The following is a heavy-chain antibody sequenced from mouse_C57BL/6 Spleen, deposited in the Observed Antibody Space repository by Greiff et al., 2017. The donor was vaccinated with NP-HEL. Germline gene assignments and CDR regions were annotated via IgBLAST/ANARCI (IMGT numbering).Heavy chain of an antibody. Sequence: EVKLMESGPGLVKPSQSLSLTCSVTGYSITSGYYWNWIRQFPGNKLEWMGYISYDGSNNYNPSLKNRISITRDTSKNQFFLKLNSVTTEDTATYYCARGGNYYGSRRYFDVWGTGTTVTVPS. V-gene: IGHV3-6*01. CDR3: ARGGNYYGSRRYFDV. CDR2: ISYDGSN. CDR1: GYSITSGYY. J-gene: IGHJ1*03. D-gene: IGHD1-1*01.